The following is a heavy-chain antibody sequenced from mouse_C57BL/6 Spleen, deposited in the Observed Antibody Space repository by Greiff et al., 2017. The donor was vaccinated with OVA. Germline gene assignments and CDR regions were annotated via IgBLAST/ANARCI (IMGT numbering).Heavy chain of an antibody. CDR3: ARHYFGPFDY. CDR1: GYTFTSYD. CDR2: IYTGDGSP. V-gene: IGHV1-85*01. J-gene: IGHJ2*01. D-gene: IGHD1-1*01. Sequence: VQLQQSGPELVKPGASVKLSCKASGYTFTSYDINCVQQRPGQGLEWIGWIYTGDGSPKYNEKVKGKATLTVDTSSSTAYMELRSLTSEDSAVYFCARHYFGPFDYWGQGTTLTVSS.